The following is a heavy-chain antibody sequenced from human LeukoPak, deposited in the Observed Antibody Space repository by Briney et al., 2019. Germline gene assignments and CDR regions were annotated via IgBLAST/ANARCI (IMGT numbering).Heavy chain of an antibody. CDR2: ISSSSSYR. J-gene: IGHJ5*02. V-gene: IGHV3-11*05. D-gene: IGHD2-2*01. CDR1: GFTFSDYY. Sequence: PGGSLRLSCAASGFTFSDYYMSWIRQAPGQGLEWVSYISSSSSYRNYADSVKGRFTISRDNAKNSLYLQMNSLRAEDTAVYYCARDTSDCSSTSCQNWFDPWGQGTLVTVSS. CDR3: ARDTSDCSSTSCQNWFDP.